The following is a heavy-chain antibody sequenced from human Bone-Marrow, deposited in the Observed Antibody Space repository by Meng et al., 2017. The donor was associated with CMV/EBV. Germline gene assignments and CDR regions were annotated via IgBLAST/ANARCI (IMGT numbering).Heavy chain of an antibody. CDR2: VIPIFGTA. CDR1: AGTFSSYA. CDR3: ARQAGAIVVVPAATASYDAFDI. V-gene: IGHV1-69*05. Sequence: SSMVFCNAAAGTFSSYAISCVRHAPGEGLEWMGGVIPIFGTANYAQKFQGRVTITTDESTSTAYMELSSLRSEDTAVYYCARQAGAIVVVPAATASYDAFDIWGQGKMVTVSS. J-gene: IGHJ3*02. D-gene: IGHD2-2*01.